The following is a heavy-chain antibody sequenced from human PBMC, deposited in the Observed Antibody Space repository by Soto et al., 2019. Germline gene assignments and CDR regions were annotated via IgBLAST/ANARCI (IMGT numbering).Heavy chain of an antibody. CDR3: ARDFGSGNDY. CDR2: IYYSGST. V-gene: IGHV4-59*01. J-gene: IGHJ4*02. CDR1: GGSIGSYY. D-gene: IGHD3-10*01. Sequence: SETLSLTCTVSGGSIGSYYRSWIRQPPGKGLEWIGYIYYSGSTNYNPSLKSRVTISVDTSKNQFSLKLSSVTAADTAVYYCARDFGSGNDYWGQGTLVTVSS.